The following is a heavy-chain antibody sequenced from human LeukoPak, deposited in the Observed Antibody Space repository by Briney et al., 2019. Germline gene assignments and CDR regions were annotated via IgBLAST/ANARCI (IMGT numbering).Heavy chain of an antibody. D-gene: IGHD3-16*02. CDR2: IYYSGNT. V-gene: IGHV4-59*01. CDR1: GGSISSYY. J-gene: IGHJ5*02. CDR3: ARQFYDYDSGSYRPGNWFDP. Sequence: KPSETLSLTCTVSGGSISSYYWSWIRQPPGKGLEWIGYIYYSGNTNYNPSLKSRVTISVDTSKNQFSLKLSSVTAAGALLHYYARQFYDYDSGSYRPGNWFDPWGQGTLVTVSS.